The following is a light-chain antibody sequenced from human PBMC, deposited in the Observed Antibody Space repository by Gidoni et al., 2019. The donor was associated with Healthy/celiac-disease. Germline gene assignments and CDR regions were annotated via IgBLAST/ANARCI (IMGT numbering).Light chain of an antibody. Sequence: EIVLTQSPGTLSLSPGEQATLSCRASQSVSSSYLAWYQQKPGQAPSLLVYGASSRATGIPDSFRGIGSETVFTLTISGLEPEDLAFYYCQQYGSSPITFGQGTRLEIK. CDR1: QSVSSSY. V-gene: IGKV3-20*01. CDR2: GAS. CDR3: QQYGSSPIT. J-gene: IGKJ5*01.